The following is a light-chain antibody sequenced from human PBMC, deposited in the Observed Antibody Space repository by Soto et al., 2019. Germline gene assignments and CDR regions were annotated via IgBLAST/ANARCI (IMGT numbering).Light chain of an antibody. CDR3: ESYKSSRDYL. V-gene: IGLV2-14*01. CDR2: EVS. J-gene: IGLJ1*01. Sequence: XSSLTQPSSGSCSPGRSITISCTGTSSDVGGDNYVSWYQQQSGKAPKLIIQEVSNRPSGVSNRFSGSKSGNTASLTISGLKAEDEDDYYCESYKSSRDYLLGIGTNVTVL. CDR1: SSDVGGDNY.